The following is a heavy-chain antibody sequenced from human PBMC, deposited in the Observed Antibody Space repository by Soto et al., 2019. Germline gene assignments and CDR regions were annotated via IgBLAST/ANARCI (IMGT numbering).Heavy chain of an antibody. CDR2: IWYDGSNK. Sequence: GGSLRLSCAASGFTFSSYGMHWVRQAPGKGLEWVAVIWYDGSNKYYADSVKGRFTISRDNSKNTLYLQMNSLRAEDTAVYYCARDLPGIAAAGRDAFDIWGQGTMVTVSS. CDR3: ARDLPGIAAAGRDAFDI. D-gene: IGHD6-13*01. V-gene: IGHV3-33*01. CDR1: GFTFSSYG. J-gene: IGHJ3*02.